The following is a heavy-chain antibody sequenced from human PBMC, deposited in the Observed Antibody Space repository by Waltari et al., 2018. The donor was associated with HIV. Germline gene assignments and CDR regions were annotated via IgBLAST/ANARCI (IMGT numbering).Heavy chain of an antibody. CDR3: ARDGGRSRAFDY. J-gene: IGHJ4*02. CDR2: MNTDTGSP. Sequence: QVQLVQSGSGLKRPGALVKLSCKASGYTFTKNSINWVRQAPGQGLEWMGWMNTDTGSPTYAQGFTGQCVFSLDTSVSTAYLQITSLKAEDTAVYYCARDGGRSRAFDYWVQGTLVTVSS. CDR1: GYTFTKNS. D-gene: IGHD1-26*01. V-gene: IGHV7-4-1*02.